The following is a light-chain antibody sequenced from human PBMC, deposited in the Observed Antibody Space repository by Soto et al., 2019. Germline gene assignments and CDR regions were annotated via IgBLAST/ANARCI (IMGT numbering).Light chain of an antibody. J-gene: IGKJ1*01. CDR1: QSVSNN. V-gene: IGKV3-15*01. Sequence: EIVMTQSPATLSVSPGERATLSCRASQSVSNNLAWYQQRPGQAPRLLIYGASNRATGIPARFSGSGSGTEFTLTIRSLQYEDFAVYDCQQYNNWPPWTFGQGIKVEVK. CDR3: QQYNNWPPWT. CDR2: GAS.